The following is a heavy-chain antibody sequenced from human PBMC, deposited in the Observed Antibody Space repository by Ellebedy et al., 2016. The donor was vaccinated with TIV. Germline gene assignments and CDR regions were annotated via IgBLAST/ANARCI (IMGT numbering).Heavy chain of an antibody. D-gene: IGHD2-21*02. CDR2: IYDSGST. CDR3: ARHPSVAVTVSWYFDL. CDR1: GGSISSYY. J-gene: IGHJ2*01. V-gene: IGHV4-59*08. Sequence: MPSETLSLTCTVSGGSISSYYRSWIRQSPGKGLEWIGYIYDSGSTNYNPSLKSRVKISVDKSKNQFSLRLSSVTAADTAVYYGARHPSVAVTVSWYFDLWGRGTLVTVSS.